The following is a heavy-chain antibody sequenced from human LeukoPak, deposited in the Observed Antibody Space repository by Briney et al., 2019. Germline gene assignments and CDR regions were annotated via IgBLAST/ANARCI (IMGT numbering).Heavy chain of an antibody. J-gene: IGHJ5*02. V-gene: IGHV3-21*01. Sequence: GGSLRLSCSASGFTFSTYTMNWVRQAPGKGLEWFASISGSSTYIYYAHSVKGRCTISRDNAKNSLYLQMKSLRAEDTAVYYCARDKRGANWFDPWGQGTLVTVSS. CDR2: ISGSSTYI. CDR1: GFTFSTYT. D-gene: IGHD1-26*01. CDR3: ARDKRGANWFDP.